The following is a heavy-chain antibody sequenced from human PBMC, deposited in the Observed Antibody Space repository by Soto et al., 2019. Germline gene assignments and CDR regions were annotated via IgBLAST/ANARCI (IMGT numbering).Heavy chain of an antibody. J-gene: IGHJ6*02. D-gene: IGHD3-22*01. CDR2: ISSSSSTI. Sequence: HPGGSLRLSCAASGFTFSTYSMNWVRQAPGKGLEWVSYISSSSSTIFYTDSVKGRFTVSRDNAKNSLYLQMNSLRAEDKDVYYCARVPYYYDSSGRMDVWGQGTTVTVSS. V-gene: IGHV3-48*01. CDR3: ARVPYYYDSSGRMDV. CDR1: GFTFSTYS.